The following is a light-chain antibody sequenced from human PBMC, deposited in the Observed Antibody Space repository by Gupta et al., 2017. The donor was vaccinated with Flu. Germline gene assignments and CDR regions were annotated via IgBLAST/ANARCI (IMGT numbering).Light chain of an antibody. CDR2: GAS. CDR3: QQQYNWRPPGT. V-gene: IGKV3-11*01. Sequence: EIVLTQSPDTLSLSPGERATLACRASQSVDSYLAWYQQKPCQSPRLLIYGASNRATGITARCSGSGAGPDVNFTISSRVPEDFEVYFCQQQYNWRPPGTFGQWTKLEI. CDR1: QSVDSY. J-gene: IGKJ2*02.